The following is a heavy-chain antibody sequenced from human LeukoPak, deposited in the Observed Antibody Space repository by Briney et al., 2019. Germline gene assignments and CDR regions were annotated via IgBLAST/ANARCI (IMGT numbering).Heavy chain of an antibody. CDR3: ARQGYSSGWDATDY. V-gene: IGHV4-39*01. D-gene: IGHD6-19*01. CDR2: IYHSGST. Sequence: PSETLSLTCTVSGGAISSSSYYWGWIRQLPGKGLEWIGSIYHSGSTYYNPSLKSRVTISVDTSKNQFSLKLSSVTAADTAVYYCARQGYSSGWDATDYWGQGTLVTVSS. CDR1: GGAISSSSYY. J-gene: IGHJ4*02.